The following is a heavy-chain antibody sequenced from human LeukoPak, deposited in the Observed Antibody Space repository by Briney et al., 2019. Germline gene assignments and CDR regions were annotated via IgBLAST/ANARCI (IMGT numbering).Heavy chain of an antibody. Sequence: SETLSLTWTVAGGSISSYYWSWLRQPAGKGLEWIGRIYTSGSTNYNPSLKSRVTMSVDTSKNQFSLKLSSVTAADTAVYYCAREYSGYDYGDYYYYGMDVWGQGTTVTVSS. CDR3: AREYSGYDYGDYYYYGMDV. D-gene: IGHD5-12*01. J-gene: IGHJ6*02. CDR1: GGSISSYY. CDR2: IYTSGST. V-gene: IGHV4-4*07.